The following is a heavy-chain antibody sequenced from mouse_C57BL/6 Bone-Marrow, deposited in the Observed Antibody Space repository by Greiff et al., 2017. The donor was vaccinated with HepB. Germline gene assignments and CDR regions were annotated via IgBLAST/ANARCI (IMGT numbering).Heavy chain of an antibody. CDR2: IDPNSGGT. CDR3: AREGLGRGWFAY. V-gene: IGHV1-72*01. Sequence: QVQLQQPGAELVKPGASVKLSCKASGYTFTSYWMHWVKQRPGRGLEGIGRIDPNSGGTKYNEKFKSKATLTVDTPSSTAYMQLSSLTSEDSAVYYCAREGLGRGWFAYWGQGTLVTVSA. J-gene: IGHJ3*01. D-gene: IGHD4-1*01. CDR1: GYTFTSYW.